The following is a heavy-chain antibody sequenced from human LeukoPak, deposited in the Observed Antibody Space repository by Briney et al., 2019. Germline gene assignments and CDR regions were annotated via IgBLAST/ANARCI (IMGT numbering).Heavy chain of an antibody. V-gene: IGHV3-74*01. CDR1: GFTFSSYW. D-gene: IGHD2-2*01. CDR2: INSDGSST. J-gene: IGHJ2*01. CDR3: ARITSWDWYFDL. Sequence: GGSLRLSCAASGFTFSSYWMHWVRQAPGKGLVWVSRINSDGSSTTYADSVKGRFTISRDNAENTLYLQTNSLTAEDTAVYYCARITSWDWYFDLWGRGTLVTVSS.